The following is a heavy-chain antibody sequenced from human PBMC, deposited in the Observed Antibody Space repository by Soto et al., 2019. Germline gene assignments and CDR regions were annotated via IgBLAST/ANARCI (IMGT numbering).Heavy chain of an antibody. CDR1: GFTFSSYG. CDR3: ARGGVRFLEWPTPY. CDR2: IWYDGSNK. J-gene: IGHJ4*02. Sequence: GSLSLSCAASGFTFSSYGMHWVRQAPGKGLEWVAVIWYDGSNKYYADSVKGRFTISRDNSKNTLYLQMNSLRAEDTAVYYCARGGVRFLEWPTPYWGQGTLVTVSS. V-gene: IGHV3-33*01. D-gene: IGHD3-3*01.